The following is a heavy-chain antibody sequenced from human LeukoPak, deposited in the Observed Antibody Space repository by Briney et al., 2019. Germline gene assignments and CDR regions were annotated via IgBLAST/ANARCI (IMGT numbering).Heavy chain of an antibody. D-gene: IGHD6-19*01. J-gene: IGHJ4*02. CDR1: GGSISSYY. CDR2: IYYSGST. V-gene: IGHV4-59*01. CDR3: ARSPGYSSGWFNY. Sequence: KSSETLSLTCTVSGGSISSYYWSWIRQPPGKGLEWIGYIYYSGSTNYNPSLKSRVTISVDTSKNQFSLKLSSVTAADTAVYYCARSPGYSSGWFNYWGQGTLVTVSS.